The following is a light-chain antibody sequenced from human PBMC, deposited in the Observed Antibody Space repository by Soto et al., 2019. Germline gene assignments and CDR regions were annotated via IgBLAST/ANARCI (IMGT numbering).Light chain of an antibody. V-gene: IGKV4-1*01. J-gene: IGKJ1*01. CDR2: WAS. Sequence: DIVMTQSPDSLAVSLGERTTTNCRSSQSVLHRSKRKNYLAWYQQKAGQPPKLLISWASTRESGVPDRFSGSGSGTDFTLTISSLQAEDVATYYCQQYYSGRTFGQGTKVEI. CDR1: QSVLHRSKRKNY. CDR3: QQYYSGRT.